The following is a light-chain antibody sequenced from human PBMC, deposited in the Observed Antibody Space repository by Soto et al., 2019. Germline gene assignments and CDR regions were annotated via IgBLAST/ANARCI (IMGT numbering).Light chain of an antibody. V-gene: IGKV3-20*01. CDR3: QYYYESSP. CDR1: QSVSSSY. CDR2: DAS. J-gene: IGKJ4*01. Sequence: EIVLTQSPGTLSLSPGERATLSCRASQSVSSSYLAWYQQKPGQAPRLLIYDASSRATGIPDRFSGSGSGADFTLTITSLQSEDFAVYYCQYYYESSPFGRGTKV.